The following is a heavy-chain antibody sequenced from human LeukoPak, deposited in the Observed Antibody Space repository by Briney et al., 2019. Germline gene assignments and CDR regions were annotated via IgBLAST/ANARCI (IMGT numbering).Heavy chain of an antibody. V-gene: IGHV3-7*01. J-gene: IGHJ4*02. Sequence: GGSLRLSCAASGFTFSSYWMRWVSQAPGKGREWVANIKQNGRKKYYVDSVKSRFTISRDNAKNSLYLQMISLRGEDTAVYYCARDPDVYCGGDCYFDYWGQGTLVTVSS. D-gene: IGHD2-21*02. CDR3: ARDPDVYCGGDCYFDY. CDR1: GFTFSSYW. CDR2: IKQNGRKK.